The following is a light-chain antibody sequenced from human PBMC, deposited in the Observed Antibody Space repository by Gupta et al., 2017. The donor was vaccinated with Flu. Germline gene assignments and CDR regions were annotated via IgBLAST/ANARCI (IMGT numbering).Light chain of an antibody. CDR2: YAS. J-gene: IGKJ5*01. V-gene: IGKV6-21*01. CDR3: HQSSSLPIT. Sequence: KYASQSSSGVPSRFSGSGSGTDFTLTINSVEAEDAATYYCHQSSSLPITFVQGTRLEIK.